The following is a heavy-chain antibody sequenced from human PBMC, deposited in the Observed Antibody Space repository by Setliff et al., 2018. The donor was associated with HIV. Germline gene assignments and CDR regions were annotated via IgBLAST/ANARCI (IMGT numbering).Heavy chain of an antibody. D-gene: IGHD1-26*01. Sequence: TLSLTCAVSGGSISSSNWWSWIRQPPGKGLEWIGEIYHSGSTNYNPSLKSRVTISVDTSKNQFSLRLSSVTAADTAVYYCAREVVVGATGGMDVWGQGTTVTVSS. V-gene: IGHV4-4*02. CDR2: IYHSGST. J-gene: IGHJ6*02. CDR3: AREVVVGATGGMDV. CDR1: GGSISSSNW.